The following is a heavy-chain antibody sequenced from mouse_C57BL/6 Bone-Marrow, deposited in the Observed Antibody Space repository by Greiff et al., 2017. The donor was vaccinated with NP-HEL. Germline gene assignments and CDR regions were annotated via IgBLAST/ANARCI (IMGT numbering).Heavy chain of an antibody. CDR1: GFSLTSYG. Sequence: QVQLQQSGPGLVQPSQSLSITCTVSGFSLTSYGVHWVRQSPGKGLEWLGVIWSGGSTDYNAAFISRLSISKDNSKSQVFFKMNSLQADDTAIYYCARNPLYYYGSSHFDYWGQGTTLTVSS. J-gene: IGHJ2*01. V-gene: IGHV2-2*01. CDR2: IWSGGST. CDR3: ARNPLYYYGSSHFDY. D-gene: IGHD1-1*01.